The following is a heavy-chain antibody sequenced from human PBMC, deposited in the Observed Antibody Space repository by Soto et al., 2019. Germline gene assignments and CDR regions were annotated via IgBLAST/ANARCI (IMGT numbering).Heavy chain of an antibody. D-gene: IGHD5-18*01. V-gene: IGHV1-69*13. CDR1: GGTFSSYA. J-gene: IGHJ3*02. Sequence: AASVKVSCKASGGTFSSYAISWVRQAPGQGLEWMGGIVPIFGTANYAQKFQGRVTITADESTSTAYMELSSLRSEDTAVYYCATRQGRGYSYADAFDIWGQGTMVTVSS. CDR3: ATRQGRGYSYADAFDI. CDR2: IVPIFGTA.